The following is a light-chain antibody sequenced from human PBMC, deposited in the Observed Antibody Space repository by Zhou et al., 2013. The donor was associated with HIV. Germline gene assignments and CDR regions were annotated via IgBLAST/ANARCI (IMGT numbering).Light chain of an antibody. CDR2: AAS. V-gene: IGKV1-39*01. J-gene: IGKJ4*01. Sequence: DIQMTQSPSSLSASLGDRVTITCRASQSIANYLNWYQQKPGEAPKLLIYAASSLQSGVPSRFSGSGSGTDFILIISSLQPEDFATYYCQQSYSTPPVFGGGTKVDIK. CDR1: QSIANY. CDR3: QQSYSTPPV.